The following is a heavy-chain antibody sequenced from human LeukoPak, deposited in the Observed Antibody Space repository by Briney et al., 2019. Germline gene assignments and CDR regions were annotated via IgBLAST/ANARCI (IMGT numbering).Heavy chain of an antibody. V-gene: IGHV4-59*01. CDR2: IYYSGST. D-gene: IGHD4-17*01. Sequence: SETLSLTCTVSGGSISSYYWSWIRQPPGKGLEWIGYIYYSGSTNYNPSLKSRVTISVATSKNQFSLKLSSVTAADTAVYYCARHDYGDYNYYGMDVWGQGTTVTVSS. J-gene: IGHJ6*02. CDR1: GGSISSYY. CDR3: ARHDYGDYNYYGMDV.